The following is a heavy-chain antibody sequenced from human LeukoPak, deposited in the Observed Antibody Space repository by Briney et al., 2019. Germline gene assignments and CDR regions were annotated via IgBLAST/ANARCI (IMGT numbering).Heavy chain of an antibody. V-gene: IGHV1-2*02. Sequence: GASVKVSCKASEFVFTGYYMHWVRQAPGQGLEWMGWMNPGTGTTKYSQKFQGRVIMSRDTSSTTAYMELNRLISDDTAVYYCARDGSGFSPYWYFDLWGRGTLVTVSS. J-gene: IGHJ2*01. D-gene: IGHD3-3*01. CDR2: MNPGTGTT. CDR1: EFVFTGYY. CDR3: ARDGSGFSPYWYFDL.